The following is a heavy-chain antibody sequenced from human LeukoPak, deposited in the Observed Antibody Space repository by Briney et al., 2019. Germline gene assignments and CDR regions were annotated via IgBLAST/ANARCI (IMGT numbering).Heavy chain of an antibody. CDR1: GFTFSSYA. CDR2: ISYEGNNK. Sequence: GRSLRLSCAASGFTFSSYAMHWVRQAPGKGLEWVAVISYEGNNKYYADSVKGRFTISRDNSKNTLYLQMSSLRAEDTAVYYCVKDRQLDYGDPWFGPGYFDYWGQGTLVTVSS. CDR3: VKDRQLDYGDPWFGPGYFDY. J-gene: IGHJ4*02. D-gene: IGHD4-17*01. V-gene: IGHV3-30*14.